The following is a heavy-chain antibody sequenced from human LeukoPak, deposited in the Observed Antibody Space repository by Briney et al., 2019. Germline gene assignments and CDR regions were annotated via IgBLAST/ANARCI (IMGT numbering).Heavy chain of an antibody. V-gene: IGHV3-11*01. D-gene: IGHD3-16*01. CDR2: ISSSGSTI. Sequence: GGSLRLSCAASGFTFSDYYMSWIRQAPGKGLEWVSYISSSGSTIYYTDSVKGRFTISRDNAKNSLYLQMNSLRAEDTAVYYCAKVPHSWGLFDSWGQGTLVTVSS. CDR3: AKVPHSWGLFDS. J-gene: IGHJ4*02. CDR1: GFTFSDYY.